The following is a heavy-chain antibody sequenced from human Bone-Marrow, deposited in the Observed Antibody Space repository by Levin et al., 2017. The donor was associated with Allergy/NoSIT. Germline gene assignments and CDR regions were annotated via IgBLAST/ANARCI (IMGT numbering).Heavy chain of an antibody. CDR1: GFTFSSYW. CDR3: ARGYSSGHRSDY. J-gene: IGHJ4*02. CDR2: INTDGSVT. Sequence: GGSLRLSCAASGFTFSSYWMHWVRQAPGKGLVWVSRINTDGSVTSYADSVKGRFTISRDNAKNTLYLQMNSRGAEDTAVYYCARGYSSGHRSDYWGQGTLVAVAA. V-gene: IGHV3-74*01. D-gene: IGHD5-18*01.